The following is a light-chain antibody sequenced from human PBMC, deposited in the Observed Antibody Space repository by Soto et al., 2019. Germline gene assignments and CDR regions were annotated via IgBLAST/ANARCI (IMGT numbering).Light chain of an antibody. CDR2: GAS. Sequence: EIVMTQSPATLSVSPGERVTLSCRASQSISSSLAWYQQIPGQPPRPLIYGASTRAVGIPDRFSGSGSGTDFTLTISRLEPEDFAVYYCQQYNNWPRTFGQGTKVDI. V-gene: IGKV3D-15*01. CDR3: QQYNNWPRT. CDR1: QSISSS. J-gene: IGKJ1*01.